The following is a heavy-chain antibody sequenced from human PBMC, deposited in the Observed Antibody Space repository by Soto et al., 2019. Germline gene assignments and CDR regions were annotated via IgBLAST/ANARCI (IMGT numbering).Heavy chain of an antibody. D-gene: IGHD1-1*01. CDR3: AKDKGVFNWATSYFDY. CDR1: GFTFSNYA. V-gene: IGHV3-30*18. J-gene: IGHJ4*02. Sequence: GGFLRLSCAASGFTFSNYAMHWVRQAPGKGLEWVALTSYDGNNEYYTDSVKGRFTISRDNSKNTLFLRMNSPRPEDTAVYYCAKDKGVFNWATSYFDYWGQGALVTVSS. CDR2: TSYDGNNE.